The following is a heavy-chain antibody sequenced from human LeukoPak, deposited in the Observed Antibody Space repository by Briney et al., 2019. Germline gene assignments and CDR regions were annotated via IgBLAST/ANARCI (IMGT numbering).Heavy chain of an antibody. J-gene: IGHJ6*03. Sequence: ASVKVSCKASGYTFTGYYMHWVRQAPGQGLERMGWINPNSSGTNYAQKFQGRVTMTRDTSISTAYMELSRLRSDDTAVYYCAIGSAHIVVVIATGYYMDVWGKGTTVTVSS. D-gene: IGHD2-21*01. V-gene: IGHV1-2*02. CDR2: INPNSSGT. CDR3: AIGSAHIVVVIATGYYMDV. CDR1: GYTFTGYY.